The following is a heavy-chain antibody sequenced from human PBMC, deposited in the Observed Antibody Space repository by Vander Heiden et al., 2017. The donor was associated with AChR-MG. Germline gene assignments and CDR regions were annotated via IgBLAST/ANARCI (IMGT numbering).Heavy chain of an antibody. Sequence: EMELLESGGGLVQPGGSLRPSCAASGFPFSSYAMNWVRQAPGKGLEWVSGIRGTGDNRYYADSVKDRFTISRDNSRNTLYLQMNSLRPEDAAVYYCAKSLGMTYFYYAADVWGQGTTVTVSS. CDR3: AKSLGMTYFYYAADV. J-gene: IGHJ6*02. CDR1: GFPFSSYA. V-gene: IGHV3-23*01. CDR2: IRGTGDNR.